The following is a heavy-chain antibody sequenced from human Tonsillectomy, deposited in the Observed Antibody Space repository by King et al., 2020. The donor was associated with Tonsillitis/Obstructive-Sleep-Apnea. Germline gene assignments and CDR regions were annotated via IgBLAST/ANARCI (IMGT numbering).Heavy chain of an antibody. CDR2: INPNSGVT. D-gene: IGHD2-15*01. Sequence: VQLVESGAEVKKPGASVKVSCKASGYTFTGYYIHWVRQAPGQGLEWMGWINPNSGVTNYAQKFQGWVNMTSDTSISTAYMERSRLRSEDTAVYYCARQSRHYWDFDYRGQGTPLTVS. CDR1: GYTFTGYY. CDR3: ARQSRHYWDFDY. V-gene: IGHV1-2*04. J-gene: IGHJ4*02.